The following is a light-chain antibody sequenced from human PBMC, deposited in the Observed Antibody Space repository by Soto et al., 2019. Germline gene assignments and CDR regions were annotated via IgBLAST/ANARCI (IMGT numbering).Light chain of an antibody. CDR3: QLYASYTPMNT. J-gene: IGKJ2*01. CDR1: QTVIRSS. CDR2: AAS. V-gene: IGKV3-20*01. Sequence: EIVLTQSPGTLSLSPGERATLSCRASQTVIRSSFAWYQQKPGQAPRLLIYAASIRATGIPDRFSGSGTGTDCTLTISRLEPEDDAVYYCQLYASYTPMNTFGQGTKLEIK.